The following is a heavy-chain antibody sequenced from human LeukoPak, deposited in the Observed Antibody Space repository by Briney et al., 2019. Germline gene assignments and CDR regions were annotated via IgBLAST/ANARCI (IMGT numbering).Heavy chain of an antibody. Sequence: GGSLRLSCAASGFTFSSYSMNWVRQAPGNGLEWVSAISSSGSYIYYADSSKGRFTISTYNAKNSLYLQMNSLRAEDTAVYYCARDKVASQRAAYYMAVWGKGTTVTVSS. CDR1: GFTFSSYS. CDR3: ARDKVASQRAAYYMAV. CDR2: ISSSGSYI. J-gene: IGHJ6*03. D-gene: IGHD6-25*01. V-gene: IGHV3-21*01.